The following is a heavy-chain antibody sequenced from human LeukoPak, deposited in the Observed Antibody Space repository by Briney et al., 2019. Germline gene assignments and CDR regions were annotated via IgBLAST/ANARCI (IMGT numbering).Heavy chain of an antibody. D-gene: IGHD3-22*01. CDR1: GFTFSSYS. J-gene: IGHJ5*02. CDR2: ISSSSSYI. CDR3: AREHYYDSSGYPEWFDP. Sequence: KPGGSLRLSCAASGFTFSSYSMSWVRQAPGKGLEWVSSISSSSSYIYYADSVKGRFTISRDNAKNSLYLQMNSLRAEDTAVYYCAREHYYDSSGYPEWFDPWGQGTLVTVSS. V-gene: IGHV3-21*01.